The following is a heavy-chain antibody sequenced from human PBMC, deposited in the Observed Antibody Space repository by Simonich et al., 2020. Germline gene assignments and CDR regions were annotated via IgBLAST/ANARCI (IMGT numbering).Heavy chain of an antibody. J-gene: IGHJ3*02. V-gene: IGHV3-21*01. CDR3: AREQARGGAFDI. Sequence: EVQLVESGGGLVKPGGSLRLSCAASGFTFSSYSMNWVRQAPGKGLGWVSSISSSSSYIYYADSVKGRFTISRDNAKNSLYLQMNSLRAEDTAVYYCAREQARGGAFDIWGQGTMVTVSS. CDR1: GFTFSSYS. D-gene: IGHD3-16*01. CDR2: ISSSSSYI.